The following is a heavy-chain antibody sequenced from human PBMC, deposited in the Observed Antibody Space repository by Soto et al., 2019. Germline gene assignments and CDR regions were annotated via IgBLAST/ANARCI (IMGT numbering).Heavy chain of an antibody. V-gene: IGHV1-69*06. Sequence: QVELVQSGAEVKKPGSSVKVSCQASEDTFRNYAISWVRQAPGQGLEWMGGIIPIFGTANYAQKFQGRVTITAETSANTVNLEQRGLRSKDTAVYYCGITKFVSSAYYYWSPVLWGRGTLVTVPS. D-gene: IGHD3-22*01. CDR2: IIPIFGTA. J-gene: IGHJ2*01. CDR1: EDTFRNYA. CDR3: GITKFVSSAYYYWSPVL.